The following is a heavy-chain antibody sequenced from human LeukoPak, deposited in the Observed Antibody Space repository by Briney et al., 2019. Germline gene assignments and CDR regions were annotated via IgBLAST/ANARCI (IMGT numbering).Heavy chain of an antibody. V-gene: IGHV4-31*03. CDR3: ARNKVRVAIPYYYYTDV. Sequence: SETLSLTCTVSGGSISSGDFYWNWVRQHPGKGLEWLGYIHYRGSTYYNPSLQSRVSMSVDTSKNQFSLKLTSVTAADTAVYYCARNKVRVAIPYYYYTDVWGKGTTVTVSS. CDR1: GGSISSGDFY. CDR2: IHYRGST. D-gene: IGHD3-10*01. J-gene: IGHJ6*03.